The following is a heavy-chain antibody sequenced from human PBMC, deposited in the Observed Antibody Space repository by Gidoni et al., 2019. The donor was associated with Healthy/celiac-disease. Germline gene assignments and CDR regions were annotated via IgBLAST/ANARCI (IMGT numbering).Heavy chain of an antibody. V-gene: IGHV3-33*01. CDR3: ARGGDSSGWSYFDY. CDR1: GFTFSSYG. Sequence: QVQLVESGGGVVQPGRSLRLSCAASGFTFSSYGMHWVRQAPGKGLEWVAVIWYDGSNKYYADSVKGRFTISRDNSKNTLYLQMNSLRAEDTAVYYCARGGDSSGWSYFDYWGQGTLVTVSS. J-gene: IGHJ4*02. CDR2: IWYDGSNK. D-gene: IGHD6-19*01.